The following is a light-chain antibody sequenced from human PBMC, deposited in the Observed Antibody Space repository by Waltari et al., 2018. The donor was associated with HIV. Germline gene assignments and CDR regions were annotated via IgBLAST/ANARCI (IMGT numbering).Light chain of an antibody. V-gene: IGLV1-40*01. CDR3: QSYDSSLSGWV. J-gene: IGLJ3*02. CDR2: GNN. CDR1: SSNIGAGYD. Sequence: QSVLTQPPSVPGAPGQRVTISCTGTSSNIGAGYDVQWYQHLPGTAPKLLSYGNNNRPSGVPDRFADSKSGTSASLAITGLQTDDEADYYCQSYDSSLSGWVFGGGTKLTVL.